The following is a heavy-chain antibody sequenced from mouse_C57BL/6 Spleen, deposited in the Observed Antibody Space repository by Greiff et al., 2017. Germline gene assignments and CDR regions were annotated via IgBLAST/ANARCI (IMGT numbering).Heavy chain of an antibody. CDR1: GFNFTDYY. CDR3: AFYYYGSSYFLFDY. CDR2: IDPEDGET. J-gene: IGHJ2*01. V-gene: IGHV14-2*01. Sequence: EVQLVESGAELVKPGASVKLSCTASGFNFTDYYMHWVKQRTEQGLEWIGRIDPEDGETKSAPKFQGKATITADTSSNTAYLQLSSLTSEDTAVYYFAFYYYGSSYFLFDYWGQGTTLTVSS. D-gene: IGHD1-1*01.